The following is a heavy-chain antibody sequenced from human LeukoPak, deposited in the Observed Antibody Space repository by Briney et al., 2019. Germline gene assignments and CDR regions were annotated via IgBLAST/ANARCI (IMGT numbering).Heavy chain of an antibody. CDR3: ARRVGKYYYGSGSQTTPFDY. CDR2: INHSGST. V-gene: IGHV4-34*01. Sequence: SETLSLTCAVYGGSFSGYYWSWIRQPPGKGLEWIGEINHSGSTNYNPSLKSRVTISVDTSKNQFSLKLSSVTAADTAVYYCARRVGKYYYGSGSQTTPFDYRGQGTLVTVSS. CDR1: GGSFSGYY. D-gene: IGHD3-10*01. J-gene: IGHJ4*02.